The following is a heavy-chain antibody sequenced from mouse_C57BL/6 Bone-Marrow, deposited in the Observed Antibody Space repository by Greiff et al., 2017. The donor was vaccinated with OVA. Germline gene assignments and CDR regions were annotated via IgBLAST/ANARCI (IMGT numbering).Heavy chain of an antibody. CDR2: ISNLAYST. CDR3: ARQGYDCDRPDRWYFDV. V-gene: IGHV5-15*01. D-gene: IGHD2-4*01. CDR1: GFTFSDYG. Sequence: EVKLMESGGGLVQPGGSLKLSCAASGFTFSDYGMAWVRQAPRKGLEWVAFISNLAYSTYYADTVTGRFTISRENATNTLYLEMSSLRSEDTAMDYCARQGYDCDRPDRWYFDVWGTGTTVTVSS. J-gene: IGHJ1*03.